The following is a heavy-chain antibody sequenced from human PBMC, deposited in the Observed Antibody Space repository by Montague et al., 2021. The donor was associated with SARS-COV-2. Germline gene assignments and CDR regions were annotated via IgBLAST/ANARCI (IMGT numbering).Heavy chain of an antibody. CDR1: GFTFSSYA. CDR2: IYSGGSST. D-gene: IGHD4-17*01. J-gene: IGHJ5*02. V-gene: IGHV3-23*03. Sequence: SLRLSCAASGFTFSSYAMSWVRQAPGKRLEWVSVIYSGGSSTYYADSVKGRFTISRDNSKNTLYLQMNSLRAEGTAVYYCATTTGLGSWGQGTLVTVSS. CDR3: ATTTGLGS.